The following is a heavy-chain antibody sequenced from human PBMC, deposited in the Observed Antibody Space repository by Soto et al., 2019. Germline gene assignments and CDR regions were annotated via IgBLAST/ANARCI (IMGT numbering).Heavy chain of an antibody. V-gene: IGHV3-30*14. J-gene: IGHJ4*02. CDR3: PRGDTSTSGDH. Sequence: QVQLVESGGGVVQPGTSLRLSCVASGFAFNTYSMHWVRQAPGEGLEWLAVLSYDGTKAYYADSVKGRFSISRDNSKNTLYLQVSGLRNGDSAIYYCPRGDTSTSGDHWGQGARLSVSS. CDR2: LSYDGTKA. CDR1: GFAFNTYS. D-gene: IGHD1-26*01.